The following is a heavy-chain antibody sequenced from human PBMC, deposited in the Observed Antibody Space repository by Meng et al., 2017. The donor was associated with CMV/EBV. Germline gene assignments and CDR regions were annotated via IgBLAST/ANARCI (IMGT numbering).Heavy chain of an antibody. CDR2: IIPILGIA. CDR1: GGTFSSYT. D-gene: IGHD1-1*01. Sequence: SVKVSCKASGGTFSSYTISWVRQAPGQGLEWMGRIIPILGIANYAQKFQGRVTITADKSTSTAYMELSSLRSEDTAVHYCAREPGRRAFDIWGQGTMVTVSS. V-gene: IGHV1-69*04. J-gene: IGHJ3*02. CDR3: AREPGRRAFDI.